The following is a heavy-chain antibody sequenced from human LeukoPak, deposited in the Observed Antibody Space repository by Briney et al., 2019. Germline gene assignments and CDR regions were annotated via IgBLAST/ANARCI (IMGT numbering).Heavy chain of an antibody. CDR3: ASFIRFLEWLSLYYFDY. CDR1: GGSISSSSYY. V-gene: IGHV4-39*01. D-gene: IGHD3-3*01. CDR2: IYYSGST. J-gene: IGHJ4*02. Sequence: SETLSLTCTVSGGSISSSSYYWGWIRQPPGKGLEWIGSIYYSGSTYYNPPLKSRVTISVDTSKNQFSLKLSPVTAADTAVYYCASFIRFLEWLSLYYFDYWGQGTLVTVSS.